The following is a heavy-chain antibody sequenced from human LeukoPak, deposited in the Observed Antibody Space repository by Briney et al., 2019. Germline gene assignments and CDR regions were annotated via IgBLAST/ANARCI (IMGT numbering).Heavy chain of an antibody. CDR2: ISYDGSNK. CDR1: GFTFNSYG. D-gene: IGHD3-10*01. V-gene: IGHV3-30*18. Sequence: GGSLRLSCAASGFTFNSYGMHWVRQAPGKGLEWVAVISYDGSNKCYADSVKGRFTISRDNSKNTLYLQMNSLRAEDTAVYYCAKEGGSGSYYNEFEVDYWGQGTLVTVSS. J-gene: IGHJ4*02. CDR3: AKEGGSGSYYNEFEVDY.